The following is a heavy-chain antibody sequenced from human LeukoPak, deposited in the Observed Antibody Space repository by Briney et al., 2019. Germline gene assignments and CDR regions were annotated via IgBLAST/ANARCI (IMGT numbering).Heavy chain of an antibody. Sequence: SETLSLTCAVYGGSFSGYYWSWIRQPPGKGLEWIGEINHSGSTNYNPSLKSRVTISVETSKNQFSLKLSSVTAADTAVYYCARYSSSGYYMDVWGKGTTVTISS. CDR3: ARYSSSGYYMDV. J-gene: IGHJ6*03. D-gene: IGHD6-13*01. CDR2: INHSGST. CDR1: GGSFSGYY. V-gene: IGHV4-34*01.